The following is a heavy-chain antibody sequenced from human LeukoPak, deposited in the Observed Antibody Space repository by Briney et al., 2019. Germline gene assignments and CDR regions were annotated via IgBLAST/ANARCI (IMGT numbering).Heavy chain of an antibody. CDR2: IIPIFGTA. Sequence: ASVKVSCKASGGTFSSYAISWVRQAPGQGGEWMGRIIPIFGTANYAQKFQGRVTITTDESTSTAYMELSSLRSEDTAVYYCARDLSDFWSGFGFWGQGTLVTVSS. CDR1: GGTFSSYA. CDR3: ARDLSDFWSGFGF. D-gene: IGHD3-3*01. V-gene: IGHV1-69*05. J-gene: IGHJ4*02.